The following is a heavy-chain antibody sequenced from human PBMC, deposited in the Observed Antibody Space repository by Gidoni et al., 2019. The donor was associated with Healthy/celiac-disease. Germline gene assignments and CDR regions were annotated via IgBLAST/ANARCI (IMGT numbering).Heavy chain of an antibody. CDR3: ARDGCSGGSCYSGHGTFDP. J-gene: IGHJ5*02. CDR1: GGSISSYY. CDR2: IYYSGST. Sequence: QVQLQESGPGLVKPSETLSLTCTVSGGSISSYYWSWIRQPPGKGLEWSGYIYYSGSTNYNPSLKSRVTISVDTSKNQFSLKLSSVTAADTAVYYCARDGCSGGSCYSGHGTFDPWGQGTLVTVSS. D-gene: IGHD2-15*01. V-gene: IGHV4-59*01.